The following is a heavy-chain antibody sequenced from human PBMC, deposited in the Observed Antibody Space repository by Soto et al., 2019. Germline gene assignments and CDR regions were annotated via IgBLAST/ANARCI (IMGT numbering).Heavy chain of an antibody. D-gene: IGHD2-2*01. CDR1: GFTFSSYA. CDR2: ISGSGGST. Sequence: GGSLRLSCAASGFTFSSYAMSWVRQAPGKGLEWVSAISGSGGSTYYADSVKGRFTISRDNSKNTLYLEMNDLRADDTSVYYCVRVPLAIEGGHYYYYYMDVWGKGTTVTVSS. J-gene: IGHJ6*03. CDR3: VRVPLAIEGGHYYYYYMDV. V-gene: IGHV3-23*01.